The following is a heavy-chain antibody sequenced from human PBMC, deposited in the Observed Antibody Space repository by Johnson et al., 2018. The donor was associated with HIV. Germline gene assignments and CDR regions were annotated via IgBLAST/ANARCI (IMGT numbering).Heavy chain of an antibody. CDR3: ARACRDGYTCDVYDI. Sequence: VQVVESGGGLVQPGGSLRLSCGASGFSVSNNYMSWVRQAPGKGLEWVSVIYSGGDTYYADSVRGRFTISRDNSKNTLYLQMNSMRAEDTAVYYCARACRDGYTCDVYDIWGQGTMVTVSS. J-gene: IGHJ3*02. D-gene: IGHD5-24*01. CDR1: GFSVSNNY. CDR2: IYSGGDT. V-gene: IGHV3-66*01.